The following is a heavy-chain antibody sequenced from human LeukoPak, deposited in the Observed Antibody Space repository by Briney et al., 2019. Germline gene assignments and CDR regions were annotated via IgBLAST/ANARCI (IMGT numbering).Heavy chain of an antibody. Sequence: SETLSLTCTVSGASLSGQHWSWIRQAPGEGLEWITCIHYHGRTHYNPPLKSRLSLSVDPSTNQFSLSLTSVTAADTSVYFCARHLIVGTPPLDIWAPGTRLSVSP. V-gene: IGHV4-59*08. J-gene: IGHJ5*02. D-gene: IGHD2-15*01. CDR3: ARHLIVGTPPLDI. CDR2: IHYHGRT. CDR1: GASLSGQH.